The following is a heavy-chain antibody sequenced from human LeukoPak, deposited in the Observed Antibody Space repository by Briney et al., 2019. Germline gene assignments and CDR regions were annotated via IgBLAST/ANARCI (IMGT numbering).Heavy chain of an antibody. D-gene: IGHD6-13*01. V-gene: IGHV3-9*01. CDR2: ISWNSGSI. J-gene: IGHJ4*02. CDR1: GFTFDDYA. CDR3: AKGLPSNWFFEYYIDS. Sequence: AGGSLRLSCAASGFTFDDYAMHWVRQAPGKGLEWVSGISWNSGSIGYADSVKGRFTISRDNAKNSLYLQMNSLRAEDTALYYCAKGLPSNWFFEYYIDSWGQGTLVTVSS.